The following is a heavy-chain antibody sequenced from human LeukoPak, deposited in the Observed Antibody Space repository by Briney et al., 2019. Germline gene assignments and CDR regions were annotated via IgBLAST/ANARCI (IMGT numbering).Heavy chain of an antibody. CDR3: ASGIAAASYYYYGMDV. CDR1: GFTVSSNY. Sequence: GGSLRLSCAASGFTVSSNYMSWVRQAPGKGLEWVSVIYSGGSTYYADSVKGRLTISRDNAKNSLYLQMNSLRAEDTAVYYCASGIAAASYYYYGMDVWGQGTTVTVSS. D-gene: IGHD6-13*01. J-gene: IGHJ6*02. CDR2: IYSGGST. V-gene: IGHV3-53*01.